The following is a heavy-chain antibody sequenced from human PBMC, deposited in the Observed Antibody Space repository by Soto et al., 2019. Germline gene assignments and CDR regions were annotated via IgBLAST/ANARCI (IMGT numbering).Heavy chain of an antibody. V-gene: IGHV6-1*01. CDR3: ARGSLRGGNWYYDL. Sequence: QVQLQQSGPGLVKPSQTLSLTCAISGDSVSRNTATWNWIRQSPSRGLEWLGRTYFRSKWYNDYAVSVKSRIALNADTSKNQFSLQVNAVTPDDTAVYYCARGSLRGGNWYYDLWGRGTLVTVSS. CDR2: TYFRSKWYN. D-gene: IGHD3-16*01. CDR1: GDSVSRNTAT. J-gene: IGHJ2*01.